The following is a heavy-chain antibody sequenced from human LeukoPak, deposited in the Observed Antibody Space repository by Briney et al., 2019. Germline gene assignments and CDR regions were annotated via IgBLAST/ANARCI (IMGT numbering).Heavy chain of an antibody. V-gene: IGHV1-8*03. Sequence: GASVKVSCKASGYTFSNFDLNWVRQATGQGLEWAGYMNPKSGYTAYAQKFQGRVTITRDTSISTLYMELSSLRSEDTAVYYCATSNAGLGGNFQHWGQGTLVTVSS. D-gene: IGHD3-16*01. CDR2: MNPKSGYT. CDR3: ATSNAGLGGNFQH. CDR1: GYTFSNFD. J-gene: IGHJ1*01.